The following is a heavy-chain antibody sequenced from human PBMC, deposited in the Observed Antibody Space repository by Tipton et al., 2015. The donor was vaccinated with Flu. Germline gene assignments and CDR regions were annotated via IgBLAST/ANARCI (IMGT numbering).Heavy chain of an antibody. V-gene: IGHV3-7*01. Sequence: SLRLSCAASGFTFSSYWMSWVRQAPGKGLEWVSNMNIDGSDRYYADSVKGRFTISRDNRENSLYLQMNSLRAEDTAVYYCARGITKVIDYWGRGTLVAVSS. J-gene: IGHJ4*02. CDR1: GFTFSSYW. CDR2: MNIDGSDR. CDR3: ARGITKVIDY. D-gene: IGHD2-21*01.